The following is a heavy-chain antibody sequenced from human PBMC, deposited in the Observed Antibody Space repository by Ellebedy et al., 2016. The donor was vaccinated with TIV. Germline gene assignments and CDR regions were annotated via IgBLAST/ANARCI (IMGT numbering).Heavy chain of an antibody. J-gene: IGHJ4*02. Sequence: SLKISXAASGFTFDDYAMHWVRQAPGKGLEWVSGISWNSGSIGYADSVKGRFTISRDNAKNSLYLQMNSLRDEDTAVYYCARDGLGSSSWYPFDYWGQGTLVTVSS. CDR1: GFTFDDYA. D-gene: IGHD6-13*01. CDR3: ARDGLGSSSWYPFDY. V-gene: IGHV3-9*01. CDR2: ISWNSGSI.